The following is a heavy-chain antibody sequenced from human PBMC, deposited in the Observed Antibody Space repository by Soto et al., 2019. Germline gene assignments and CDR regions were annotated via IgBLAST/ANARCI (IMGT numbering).Heavy chain of an antibody. V-gene: IGHV4-59*08. Sequence: HVQLQESGPGLVKPSETLSLMCTVSGDSISSYYWSWIRQPPGKGLEWIGFIYYTGSTNYNPSLKSRVTISVGTSKNQLSLKLSSVTAADTAVYYCARRAGAVPGRIDFWGQGTLVTVSS. CDR1: GDSISSYY. D-gene: IGHD6-19*01. CDR3: ARRAGAVPGRIDF. CDR2: IYYTGST. J-gene: IGHJ4*02.